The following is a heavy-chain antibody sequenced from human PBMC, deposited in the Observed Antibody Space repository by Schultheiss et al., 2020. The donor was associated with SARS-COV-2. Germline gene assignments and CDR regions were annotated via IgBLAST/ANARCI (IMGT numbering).Heavy chain of an antibody. V-gene: IGHV4-39*07. Sequence: SETLSLTCTVSGGSISSNFYFWGWIRQPPGKGLEWIGEINHSGSTNYNPSLKSRVTISVDTSKNQFSLKLSSVTAADTAVYYCARERPRDAFDIWGQGTMVTVSS. CDR2: INHSGST. CDR3: ARERPRDAFDI. CDR1: GGSISSNFYF. J-gene: IGHJ3*02.